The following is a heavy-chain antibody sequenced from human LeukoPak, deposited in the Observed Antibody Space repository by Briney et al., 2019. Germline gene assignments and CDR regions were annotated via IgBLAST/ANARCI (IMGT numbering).Heavy chain of an antibody. J-gene: IGHJ5*02. CDR3: ARLTGYSSESWFDP. CDR1: GYFISSGCY. D-gene: IGHD3-9*01. Sequence: SETLSLTCTVSGYFISSGCYWGWIRQPPGKGLEWIGYIYYSGSTNYKSSLKSRVTISVDTSKNQFSLKLSSVTAADTAVYYCARLTGYSSESWFDPWGQGTLVTVSS. CDR2: IYYSGST. V-gene: IGHV4-38-2*02.